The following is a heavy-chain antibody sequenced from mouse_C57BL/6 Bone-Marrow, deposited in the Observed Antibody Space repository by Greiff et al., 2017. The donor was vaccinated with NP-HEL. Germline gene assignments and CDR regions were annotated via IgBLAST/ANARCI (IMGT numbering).Heavy chain of an antibody. V-gene: IGHV1-39*01. CDR2: INPNYGTT. D-gene: IGHD2-10*02. CDR1: GYSFTDYN. J-gene: IGHJ3*01. CDR3: ARGGVWSAWFAY. Sequence: EVQLQQSGPELVKPGASVKISCKASGYSFTDYNMNWVKQSNGKSLEWIGVINPNYGTTNYNEKFKSKATLTVDKSSSTAYMQLSSLTSEDSAVYYCARGGVWSAWFAYWGQGTLVTVSA.